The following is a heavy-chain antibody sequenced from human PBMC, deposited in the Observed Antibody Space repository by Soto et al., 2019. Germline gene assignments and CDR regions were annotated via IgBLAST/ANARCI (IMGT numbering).Heavy chain of an antibody. CDR3: ARETLIGGYGENYYYYGMDV. D-gene: IGHD5-12*01. CDR1: GFTFSSYA. CDR2: ISYDGSNK. J-gene: IGHJ6*02. Sequence: GGSLRLSCAASGFTFSSYAMHWVRQAPGKGLEWVAVISYDGSNKYYADSVKGRFTISRDNSKNTLYLQMNSLRAEDTAVYYCARETLIGGYGENYYYYGMDVWGQGTTVTVSS. V-gene: IGHV3-30-3*01.